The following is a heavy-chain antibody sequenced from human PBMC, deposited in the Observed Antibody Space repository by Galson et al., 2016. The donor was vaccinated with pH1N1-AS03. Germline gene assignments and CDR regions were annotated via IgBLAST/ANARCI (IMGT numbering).Heavy chain of an antibody. Sequence: SVKVSCKASGYTFTSYDINWVRQAAGQGLEWMGWMNPNSGNRGYAEKFQGRVTMTRDTSISTAYMELSSLTFEDTAVYYCARDEDLPYSDHVTDWGQGTVVFVSS. CDR3: ARDEDLPYSDHVTD. CDR2: MNPNSGNR. J-gene: IGHJ4*02. CDR1: GYTFTSYD. V-gene: IGHV1-8*01. D-gene: IGHD4-11*01.